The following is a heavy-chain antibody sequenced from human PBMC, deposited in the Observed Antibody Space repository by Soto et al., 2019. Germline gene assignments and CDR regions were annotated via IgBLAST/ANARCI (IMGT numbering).Heavy chain of an antibody. CDR2: ISGSGGST. CDR3: VRVVAATHAAY. Sequence: EVQLLESGGGLVQPGGSLRLSCAASGFTFSSYAMSWVRQAPGKGLEWVSAISGSGGSTYYADSVKGRFTISRDNSKNTLYLQMNSLRAEDTAVYYCVRVVAATHAAYWGQGTLVTVSS. D-gene: IGHD2-15*01. V-gene: IGHV3-23*01. CDR1: GFTFSSYA. J-gene: IGHJ4*02.